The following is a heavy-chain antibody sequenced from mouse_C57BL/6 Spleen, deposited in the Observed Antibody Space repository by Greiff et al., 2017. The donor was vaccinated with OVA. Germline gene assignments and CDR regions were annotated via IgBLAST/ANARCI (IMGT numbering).Heavy chain of an antibody. V-gene: IGHV5-4*01. CDR3: ARDRLDGSSYFDY. Sequence: EVQRVESGGGLVKPGGSLKLSCAASGFTFSSYAMSWVRQTPEKRLEWVATISDGGSYTYYPDNVKGRFTISRDNAKNNLYLQMSHLKSEDTAMYYCARDRLDGSSYFDYWGQGTTLTVSS. J-gene: IGHJ2*01. D-gene: IGHD1-1*01. CDR2: ISDGGSYT. CDR1: GFTFSSYA.